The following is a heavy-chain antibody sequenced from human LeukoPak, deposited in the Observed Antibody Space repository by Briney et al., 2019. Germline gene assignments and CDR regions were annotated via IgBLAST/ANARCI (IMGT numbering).Heavy chain of an antibody. CDR1: GFTFSSYA. CDR2: ISYDGSNK. Sequence: PGGSLRLSCAAYGFTFSSYAMHWVRQAPGKGLEWVAVISYDGSNKYYADSVKGRFTISRDNSKNTLYLQMNSLRAEDTAVYYCETEVVVAATGGYYFDYWGQGTLVTVSS. D-gene: IGHD2-15*01. CDR3: ETEVVVAATGGYYFDY. J-gene: IGHJ4*02. V-gene: IGHV3-30-3*01.